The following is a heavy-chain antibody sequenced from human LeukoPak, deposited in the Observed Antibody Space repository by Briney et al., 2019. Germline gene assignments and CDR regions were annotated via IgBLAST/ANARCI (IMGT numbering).Heavy chain of an antibody. CDR1: GGSISSGSYY. CDR2: IYTSGST. D-gene: IGHD3-10*01. V-gene: IGHV4-61*02. J-gene: IGHJ4*02. CDR3: ARVRSYYYFDY. Sequence: TPSQTLSLTCTVSGGSISSGSYYWSWIRQPAGKGLEWIGRIYTSGSTNYNPSLKSRVTISVDTSKNQFSLKLGSVTAADTAVYYCARVRSYYYFDYWGQGTLVTVSS.